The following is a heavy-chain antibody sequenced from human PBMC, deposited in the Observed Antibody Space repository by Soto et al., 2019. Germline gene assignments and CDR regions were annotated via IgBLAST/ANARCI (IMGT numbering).Heavy chain of an antibody. CDR3: ASRGSDYYYYMDV. Sequence: LRLSCAASGFTVSSNYMSWVRQAPGKGLEWVSVIYSGGSTYYADSVKGRFTISRDNSKNTLYLQMNSLRAEDTAVYYCASRGSDYYYYMDVWGKGTTVTVSS. V-gene: IGHV3-66*01. CDR1: GFTVSSNY. CDR2: IYSGGST. J-gene: IGHJ6*03. D-gene: IGHD5-12*01.